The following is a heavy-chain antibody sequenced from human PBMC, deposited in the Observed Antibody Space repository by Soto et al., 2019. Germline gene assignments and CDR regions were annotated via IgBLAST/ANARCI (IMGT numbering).Heavy chain of an antibody. CDR3: AMCGTMVRGVLPYFAY. CDR1: GGSISSSSYY. J-gene: IGHJ4*02. D-gene: IGHD3-10*01. Sequence: SETLSLTCTASGGSISSSSYYWGWIRQPPGKGLEWIGSIYYSGSTYYNPSLKSRVTISVDTSKNQFSLKLSSVTAADTAVFFCAMCGTMVRGVLPYFAYWGQGTLVTVSS. CDR2: IYYSGST. V-gene: IGHV4-39*01.